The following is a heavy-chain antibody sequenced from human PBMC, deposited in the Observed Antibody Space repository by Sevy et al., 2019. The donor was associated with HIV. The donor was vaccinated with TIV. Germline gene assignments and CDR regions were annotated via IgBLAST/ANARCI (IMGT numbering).Heavy chain of an antibody. CDR2: INHSGST. Sequence: SETLSLTCAVYGGSFSGYYWSWIRQPPGKGLEWIGEINHSGSTNYNPSLKSRVTISVDTSKNQFSLKLSSVTAADTAVYYCARNRAAAGTRRGYFQHWGQGTLVTVSS. V-gene: IGHV4-34*01. CDR3: ARNRAAAGTRRGYFQH. CDR1: GGSFSGYY. J-gene: IGHJ1*01. D-gene: IGHD6-13*01.